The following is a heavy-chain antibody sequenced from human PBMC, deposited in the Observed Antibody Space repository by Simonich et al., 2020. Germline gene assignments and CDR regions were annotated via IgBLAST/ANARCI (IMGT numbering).Heavy chain of an antibody. CDR3: AREIEAGNAFDI. Sequence: EVQLVESGGGLVKPGGSLRLSCAASGFTFSSYSMNWVRQAPGKGCGWDSTIISSSSYIYYADSGKGRFTISRDNAKNSLYLQMNSLRAEDTAVYYCAREIEAGNAFDIWGQGTMVTVSS. CDR1: GFTFSSYS. J-gene: IGHJ3*02. V-gene: IGHV3-21*01. CDR2: IISSSSYI.